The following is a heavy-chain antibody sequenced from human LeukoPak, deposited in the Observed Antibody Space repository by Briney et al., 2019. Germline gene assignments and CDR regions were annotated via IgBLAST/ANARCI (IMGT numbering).Heavy chain of an antibody. D-gene: IGHD3-22*01. Sequence: GGSLRLSCAASGFTFSNAWMSWVRQAPGKGLEWVGRIKSKTDGGTTDYAAPVKGRFTISRDDSKNTLYLQMNSLKTEDTAVYYCTTDRHYYDSSGYYYGSGPWGQGTLVTLSS. CDR1: GFTFSNAW. CDR3: TTDRHYYDSSGYYYGSGP. J-gene: IGHJ5*02. V-gene: IGHV3-15*01. CDR2: IKSKTDGGTT.